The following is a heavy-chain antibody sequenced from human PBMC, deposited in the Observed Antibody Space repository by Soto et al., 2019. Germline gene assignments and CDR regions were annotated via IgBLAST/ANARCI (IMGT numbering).Heavy chain of an antibody. CDR1: GGTFSSYS. CDR2: IIPIFGTA. V-gene: IGHV1-69*13. CDR3: ARAGCSSTSCSLFHNWFDP. D-gene: IGHD2-2*01. Sequence: AAVKVSCKGSGGTFSSYSISWVRQAPGQGLEWMGGIIPIFGTANYAQKFQGRVTITADESTSTAYMELSSLRSEDTAVYYCARAGCSSTSCSLFHNWFDPWGQGTLVTVSS. J-gene: IGHJ5*02.